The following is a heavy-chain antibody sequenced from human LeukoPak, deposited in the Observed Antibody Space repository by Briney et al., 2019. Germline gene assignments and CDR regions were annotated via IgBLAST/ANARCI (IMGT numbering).Heavy chain of an antibody. D-gene: IGHD1-26*01. V-gene: IGHV1-46*01. CDR3: ARPRSGSYVDDAFDI. CDR1: GYTFTSCY. CDR2: INPSGGST. J-gene: IGHJ3*02. Sequence: ASVKVSCKASGYTFTSCYMHWVRQAPGQGLEWMGIINPSGGSTSYAQKFQGRVTMTRDTSTSTAYMELRSLRSDDTAVYYCARPRSGSYVDDAFDIWGQGTMVTVSS.